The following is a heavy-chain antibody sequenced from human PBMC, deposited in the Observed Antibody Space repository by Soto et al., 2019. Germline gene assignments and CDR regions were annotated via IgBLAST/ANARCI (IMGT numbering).Heavy chain of an antibody. D-gene: IGHD3-16*02. V-gene: IGHV4-59*01. CDR1: GGSISSYY. Sequence: SETLSLTCTVSGGSISSYYWSWIRQPPGKGLEWIGYIYYSGSTNYNPSLKSRVTISVDTSKNQFSLKLSSVTAADTAVYYCARARQFPRGLSAYGMDVWGQGTTVTVSS. CDR2: IYYSGST. CDR3: ARARQFPRGLSAYGMDV. J-gene: IGHJ6*02.